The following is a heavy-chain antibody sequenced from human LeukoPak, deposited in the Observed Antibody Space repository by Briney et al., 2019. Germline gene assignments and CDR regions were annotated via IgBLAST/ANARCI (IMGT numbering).Heavy chain of an antibody. CDR2: IYHSGST. CDR1: GGSISSGGYY. Sequence: SQTLSLTCTVSGGSISSGGYYWSWIRQPPGKGLEWIGYIYHSGSTYYNPSLKSRVTISVDRSKNQFSLKLSSVTAADTAVYYCARGSIAARGSRYGYWFDPWGQGTLVTVSS. V-gene: IGHV4-30-2*01. CDR3: ARGSIAARGSRYGYWFDP. D-gene: IGHD6-6*01. J-gene: IGHJ5*02.